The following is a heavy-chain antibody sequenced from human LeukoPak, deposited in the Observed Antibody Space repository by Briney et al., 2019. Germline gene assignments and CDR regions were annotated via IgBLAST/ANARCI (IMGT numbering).Heavy chain of an antibody. CDR1: GFSFSGYA. Sequence: PGGSLRLSCAASGFSFSGYAMHWVRRTPGKGLEWVAVISHDEKNKFYAESVKGRFTISRGNSKNTLFLEMNSLRPEDTAFYYCATTFRGVIITRLDYWGQGTLVTVSS. CDR2: ISHDEKNK. V-gene: IGHV3-30*04. J-gene: IGHJ4*02. D-gene: IGHD3-10*01. CDR3: ATTFRGVIITRLDY.